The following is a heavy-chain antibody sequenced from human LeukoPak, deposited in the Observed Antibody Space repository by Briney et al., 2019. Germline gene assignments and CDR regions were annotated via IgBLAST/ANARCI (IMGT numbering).Heavy chain of an antibody. V-gene: IGHV3-73*01. CDR3: TSPIHSGDYDYFYGLDV. D-gene: IGHD4-17*01. J-gene: IGHJ6*02. CDR1: GFTFSGST. Sequence: GGSLRLSCAASGFTFSGSTMHWVRQASGKGLEWVGRLRSKANNYATAYAASVKGRFTISRDDLKSTAYLQMNSLKLEDTAVYYCTSPIHSGDYDYFYGLDVWGQGTTVTVSS. CDR2: LRSKANNYAT.